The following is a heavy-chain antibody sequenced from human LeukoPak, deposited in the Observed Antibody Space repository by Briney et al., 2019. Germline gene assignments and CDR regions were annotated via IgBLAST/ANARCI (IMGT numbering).Heavy chain of an antibody. J-gene: IGHJ4*02. CDR3: ARDRLAAAGTDY. CDR1: GFTFSSYS. CDR2: ISSSSSYI. V-gene: IGHV3-21*01. Sequence: GGSLRLSCAASGFTFSSYSMNWVRQAPGKGLEWVSSISSSSSYIYYADSVKGRFTISRDNAKNSLYLQMNSLRAEDTAVYYCARDRLAAAGTDYWGQGTLVTVS. D-gene: IGHD6-13*01.